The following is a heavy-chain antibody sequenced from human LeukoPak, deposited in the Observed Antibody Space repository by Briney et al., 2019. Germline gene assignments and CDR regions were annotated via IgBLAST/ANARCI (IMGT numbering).Heavy chain of an antibody. Sequence: GASVKVSCKASGGTFSSYAISWVRQAPGQGLEWMGGIIPIFGTANYAQKFQGRVTITADESTSTAYMELSSLRSEDTAVYYCASEKTIFGVGGHWFDPWGQGTLVTVSS. CDR2: IIPIFGTA. V-gene: IGHV1-69*13. CDR3: ASEKTIFGVGGHWFDP. D-gene: IGHD3-3*01. J-gene: IGHJ5*02. CDR1: GGTFSSYA.